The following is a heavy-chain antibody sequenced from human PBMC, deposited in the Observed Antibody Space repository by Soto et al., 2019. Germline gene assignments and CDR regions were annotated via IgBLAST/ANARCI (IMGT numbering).Heavy chain of an antibody. CDR3: ARRTGKLVDDAFDI. V-gene: IGHV4-34*01. J-gene: IGHJ3*02. D-gene: IGHD6-13*01. Sequence: PSETLSLTCAVYCGSFSGYYWSWIRQPPGKGLEWIGEINHSGSTNYNPSLKSRVTISVDTSKNQFSLKLSSVTAADTAVYYCARRTGKLVDDAFDIWGQGTMVTVSS. CDR1: CGSFSGYY. CDR2: INHSGST.